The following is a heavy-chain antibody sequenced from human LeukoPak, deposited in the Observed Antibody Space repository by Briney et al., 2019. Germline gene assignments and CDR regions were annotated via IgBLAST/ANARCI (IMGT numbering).Heavy chain of an antibody. J-gene: IGHJ5*02. Sequence: ASVKVSCKASVYTFTSYDINWVRQATGQGLEWMGWINPNNGNTGYAQKFQGRLTITRDTSISTVYMEVSSLRSEDTAVYYCARRGSSWYAWFDPWGQGTLVTVSS. CDR1: VYTFTSYD. CDR2: INPNNGNT. CDR3: ARRGSSWYAWFDP. V-gene: IGHV1-8*03. D-gene: IGHD6-13*01.